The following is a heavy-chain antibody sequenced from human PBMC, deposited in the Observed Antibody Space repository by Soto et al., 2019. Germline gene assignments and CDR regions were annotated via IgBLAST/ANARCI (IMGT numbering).Heavy chain of an antibody. D-gene: IGHD3-16*02. CDR2: IWYDGSNK. CDR1: GFTFSSYG. Sequence: QVQLVESGGGVVQPGRSLRLSCAASGFTFSSYGMHWVRQAPGKGLEWVAVIWYDGSNKYYADSVKGRFTISRDNSKNTLYLQMNRLRAEDTAVYYCASIGNNWFDPWGQGTLVTVSS. V-gene: IGHV3-33*01. CDR3: ASIGNNWFDP. J-gene: IGHJ5*02.